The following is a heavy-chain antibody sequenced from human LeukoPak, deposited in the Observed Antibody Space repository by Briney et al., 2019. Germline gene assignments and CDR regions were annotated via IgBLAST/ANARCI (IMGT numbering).Heavy chain of an antibody. V-gene: IGHV3-30-3*01. CDR3: ARVKAVAGRVDYYYYVMDV. CDR1: GFTFSTYW. Sequence: GGSLRLSCAASGFTFSTYWMSWVRQAPGKGLEWVAVISYDGSNKYYADSVKGRFTISRDNSKNTLYLQMNSLRPEDTAVYYCARVKAVAGRVDYYYYVMDVWGQGTTVTVSS. CDR2: ISYDGSNK. J-gene: IGHJ6*02. D-gene: IGHD6-19*01.